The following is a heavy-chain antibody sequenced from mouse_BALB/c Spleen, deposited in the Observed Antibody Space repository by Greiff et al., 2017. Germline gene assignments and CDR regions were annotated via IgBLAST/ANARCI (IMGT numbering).Heavy chain of an antibody. CDR1: GYTFTSYW. CDR2: INPSTGYT. V-gene: IGHV1-7*01. Sequence: VKLQESGAELAKPGASVKMSCKASGYTFTSYWMHWVKQRPGQGLEWIGYINPSTGYTEYNQKFKDKATLTADKSSSTAYMQLSSLTSEDSAVYYCANWDVDYWGQGTTLTVSS. J-gene: IGHJ2*01. D-gene: IGHD4-1*01. CDR3: ANWDVDY.